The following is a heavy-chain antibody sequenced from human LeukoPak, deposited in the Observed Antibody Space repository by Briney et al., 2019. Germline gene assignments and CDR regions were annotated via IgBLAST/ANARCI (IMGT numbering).Heavy chain of an antibody. D-gene: IGHD4-11*01. CDR1: GFTFSSFW. CDR2: IKQDESEK. V-gene: IGHV3-7*01. J-gene: IGHJ4*02. CDR3: ARLYSRNTFDY. Sequence: GGSLRLSCAASGFTFSSFWMSWVRQAPGKGLEWVANIKQDESEKYFVGSVKGRFTISRDNAKNSLYLQMNSLRAEDTAVYYCARLYSRNTFDYWGQGTLVTVSS.